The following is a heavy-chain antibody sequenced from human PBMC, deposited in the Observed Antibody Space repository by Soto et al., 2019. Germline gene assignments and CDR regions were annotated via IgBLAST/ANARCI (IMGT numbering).Heavy chain of an antibody. CDR1: GSSFTSYW. J-gene: IGHJ5*02. Sequence: SGGSLKSSCKGSGSSFTSYWIGGVRQMPGKGLEWMGIIYPGDSDTRYSASFQGQVTISADKSISTAYLQWSSLKVSDTAMYYCARKSRSSSSRFDPWGQGTLVTVSS. V-gene: IGHV5-51*01. CDR2: IYPGDSDT. D-gene: IGHD6-6*01. CDR3: ARKSRSSSSRFDP.